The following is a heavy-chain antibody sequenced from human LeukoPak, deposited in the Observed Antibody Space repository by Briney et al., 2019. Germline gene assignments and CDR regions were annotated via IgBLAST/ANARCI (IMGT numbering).Heavy chain of an antibody. CDR1: GFTVSSYY. CDR3: GYTNNFYH. V-gene: IGHV3-7*01. J-gene: IGHJ4*02. CDR2: IKHDGSEE. Sequence: GGSLRLSCAASGFTVSSYYMTWVRQAPGQGLEWVANIKHDGSEEYYVDSVKGRFTISRDDGRNSVSLQMNSVRAEDTAVYYCGYTNNFYHWGQGTLVVVSS. D-gene: IGHD3-16*02.